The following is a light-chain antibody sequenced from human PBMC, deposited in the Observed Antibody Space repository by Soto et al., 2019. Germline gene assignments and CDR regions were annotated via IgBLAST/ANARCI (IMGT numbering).Light chain of an antibody. V-gene: IGKV3-15*01. CDR2: GAY. J-gene: IGKJ1*01. CDR3: KQYRSWPRT. CDR1: QSVDIS. Sequence: ANQCVAGKERGIRCWRASQSVDISLAWYQQQPGQAHRLLIYGAYTRATDMQGTFSGRGSGTEFTLTITCLHPEDFAVYFCKQYRSWPRTFAQGTKLDIK.